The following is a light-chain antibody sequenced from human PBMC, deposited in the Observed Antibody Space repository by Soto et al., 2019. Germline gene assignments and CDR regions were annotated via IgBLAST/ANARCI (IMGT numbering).Light chain of an antibody. Sequence: DIQMTRSPSSLSASVGDRVTITCRASESINRHLNWYQQKPGKAPKLLIYAASSLQNGVPSRFSGSGSGTDFTLTIGNLQPEDFATYYCQQSYSTLSITFGQGTRLEIK. CDR2: AAS. J-gene: IGKJ5*01. CDR1: ESINRH. CDR3: QQSYSTLSIT. V-gene: IGKV1-39*01.